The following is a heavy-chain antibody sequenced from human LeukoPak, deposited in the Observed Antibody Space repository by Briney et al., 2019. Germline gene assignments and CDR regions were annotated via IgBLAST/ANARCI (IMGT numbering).Heavy chain of an antibody. CDR1: GYTFTGYY. D-gene: IGHD6-19*01. CDR2: INSSGGTT. CDR3: ARGGWYYFDY. Sequence: ASVKVSCKASGYTFTGYYMHWVRQAPGQGLEWMGIINSSGGTTSYAQKSQGRVTMTRDTSTSTVYMELSSLRSEDTAVYYCARGGWYYFDYWGQGTLVTVSS. J-gene: IGHJ4*02. V-gene: IGHV1-46*01.